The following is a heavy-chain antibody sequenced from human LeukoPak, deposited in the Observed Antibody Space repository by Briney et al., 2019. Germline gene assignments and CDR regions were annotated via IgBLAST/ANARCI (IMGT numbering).Heavy chain of an antibody. CDR1: GGSISSYY. V-gene: IGHV4-59*01. D-gene: IGHD3-3*01. J-gene: IGHJ6*02. Sequence: SETLSLTCTVSGGSISSYYWCWIRQPPGKGLEWIGYIYYSGSTNYNPSLKSRVTISVDTSKNQFSLKLSSVTAADTAVYYCARGVLRFYGMDVWGQGTTVTVSS. CDR3: ARGVLRFYGMDV. CDR2: IYYSGST.